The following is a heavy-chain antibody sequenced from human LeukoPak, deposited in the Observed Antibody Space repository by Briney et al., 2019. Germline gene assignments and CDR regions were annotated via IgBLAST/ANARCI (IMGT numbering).Heavy chain of an antibody. CDR2: IYYSGST. D-gene: IGHD3-9*01. Sequence: SETLSLTCAVSGGSISSGGYSWSWIRQPPGKGLEWIGYIYYSGSTYYNPSLKSRVTISVDTSKNQFSLKLSSVTAADTAVYYCARARVVGYDILTGYYGSPPGSPPSNWFDPWGQGTLVTVSS. J-gene: IGHJ5*02. CDR3: ARARVVGYDILTGYYGSPPGSPPSNWFDP. CDR1: GGSISSGGYS. V-gene: IGHV4-30-4*07.